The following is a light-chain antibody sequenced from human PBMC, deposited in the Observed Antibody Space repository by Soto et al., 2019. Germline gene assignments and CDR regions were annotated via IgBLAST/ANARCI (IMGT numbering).Light chain of an antibody. CDR1: SSDVVGYDY. Sequence: QSVLTQPRSVSGSPGHSVTISCTGTSSDVVGYDYVSWYQQHPGKAPKLIIYDVTERPSGVPDRFSGSKSGNTASLTISGLQAEDEADYYCCSYAGSYTSMFGGGTKLTVL. J-gene: IGLJ3*02. CDR3: CSYAGSYTSM. V-gene: IGLV2-11*01. CDR2: DVT.